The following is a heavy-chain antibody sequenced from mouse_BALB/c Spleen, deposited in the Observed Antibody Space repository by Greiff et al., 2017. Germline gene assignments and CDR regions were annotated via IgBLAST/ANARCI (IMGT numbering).Heavy chain of an antibody. J-gene: IGHJ3*01. V-gene: IGHV14-4*02. CDR2: IDPENGDT. CDR3: NPRWEGFAY. CDR1: GFNIKDYY. Sequence: VQLQQSGAELVRPGASVKLSCTASGFNIKDYYMHWVKQRPEQGLEWIGWIDPENGDTEYAPKFQGKATMTADTSSNTAYLQLSSLTSEDTAVYYCNPRWEGFAYWGQGTLVTVSA. D-gene: IGHD4-1*01.